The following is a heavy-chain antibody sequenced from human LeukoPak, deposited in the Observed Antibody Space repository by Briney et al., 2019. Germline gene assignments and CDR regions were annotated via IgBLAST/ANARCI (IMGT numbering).Heavy chain of an antibody. CDR3: ARGDYDSVASWFDP. CDR1: GRSISSYY. D-gene: IGHD3-10*01. CDR2: IYFSGNT. V-gene: IGHV4-59*01. J-gene: IGHJ5*02. Sequence: SETLSLTCTVSGRSISSYYWNWLRQPPRKGLEWIGYIYFSGNTDYNPSLKSRVTMSIDTSKNQVSLKRRSVTAADTAVYYCARGDYDSVASWFDPWGQGTLVTVSS.